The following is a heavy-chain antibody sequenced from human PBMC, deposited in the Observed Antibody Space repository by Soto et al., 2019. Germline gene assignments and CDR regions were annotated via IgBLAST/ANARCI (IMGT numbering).Heavy chain of an antibody. D-gene: IGHD3-16*01. CDR3: AREFSKMGYGMDV. CDR1: GGSISSGGYY. J-gene: IGHJ6*02. Sequence: SETLSLTCTVSGGSISSGGYYWSWIRQHPGKGLEWIGYIYYSGSTYYNPSLKSRVTISVDTSKNQFSLKLSSVTAADTAVYYCAREFSKMGYGMDVWGQGTTVTV. V-gene: IGHV4-31*03. CDR2: IYYSGST.